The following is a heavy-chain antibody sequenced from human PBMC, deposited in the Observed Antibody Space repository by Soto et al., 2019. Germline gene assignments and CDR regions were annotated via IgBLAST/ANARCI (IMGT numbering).Heavy chain of an antibody. Sequence: PSETLSLTCTVSGGSMISYYWSWIRQPPGRGQEWIGFIYYAGSTKSHPSLNSRVTISVDTSKKQFSLKLSSVTAADTAVYYCARNHYGSGSYSLYYYYGMDVWGQGTTVT. CDR3: ARNHYGSGSYSLYYYYGMDV. CDR1: GGSMISYY. CDR2: IYYAGST. V-gene: IGHV4-59*12. J-gene: IGHJ6*02. D-gene: IGHD3-10*01.